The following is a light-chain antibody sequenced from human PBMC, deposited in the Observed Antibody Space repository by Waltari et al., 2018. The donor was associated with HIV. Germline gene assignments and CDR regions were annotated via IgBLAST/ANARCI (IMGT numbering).Light chain of an antibody. J-gene: IGLJ3*02. CDR3: AAWDYSLSGRV. CDR2: WHN. V-gene: IGLV1-47*01. CDR1: SSNIGRSN. Sequence: QSVLTQPPSASGTPGQRVTISCSGSSSNIGRSNDNWYKQVPGTAPKLLRYWHNQRPSAVPYRVSGSQSGTSASLAIIGLRSEDEADYYWAAWDYSLSGRVFGGGTKLTVL.